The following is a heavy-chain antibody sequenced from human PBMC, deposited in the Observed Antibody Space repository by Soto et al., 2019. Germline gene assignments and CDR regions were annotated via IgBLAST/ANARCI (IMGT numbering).Heavy chain of an antibody. V-gene: IGHV1-18*01. J-gene: IGHJ6*02. Sequence: VSSVKVSCKASHYSFARYGISWVRQAPGQGLEWMGWISTYNSNTKYAQKFQGRVTMTTDTPTSTAYMNLRSLTSDDTAVYYCASKRHCRSGSCPIYYNDFLGMDLWGQGTTVTVS. CDR3: ASKRHCRSGSCPIYYNDFLGMDL. CDR2: ISTYNSNT. D-gene: IGHD2-15*01. CDR1: HYSFARYG.